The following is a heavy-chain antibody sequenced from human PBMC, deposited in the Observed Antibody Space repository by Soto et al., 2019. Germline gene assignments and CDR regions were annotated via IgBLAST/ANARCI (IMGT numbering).Heavy chain of an antibody. V-gene: IGHV3-53*02. D-gene: IGHD3-10*01. CDR1: GFTVSSNY. J-gene: IGHJ3*02. Sequence: EVQLVETGGGLIQPGGSLRLSCAASGFTVSSNYMSWVRQAPGKGLEWVSVIYSGGSTYYAHSVKGPFTISRDNSKNTLYLQMNSLRAEDTAVYYCARDFRDLFPHDAFDIWGQGTMVTVSS. CDR3: ARDFRDLFPHDAFDI. CDR2: IYSGGST.